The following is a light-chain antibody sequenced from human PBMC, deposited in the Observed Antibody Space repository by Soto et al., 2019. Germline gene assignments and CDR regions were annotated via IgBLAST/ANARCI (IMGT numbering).Light chain of an antibody. V-gene: IGKV3-11*01. CDR3: QQRTRWPPT. Sequence: EIVLTQSPATLSLSPGERATRSCKASQGVSNHLVWYQQKSGQAPRLLIYDASNRATDIPARFSGSGSGTDFTLTISSLEPEDFAVYYCQQRTRWPPTFGQGTRLEI. J-gene: IGKJ5*01. CDR1: QGVSNH. CDR2: DAS.